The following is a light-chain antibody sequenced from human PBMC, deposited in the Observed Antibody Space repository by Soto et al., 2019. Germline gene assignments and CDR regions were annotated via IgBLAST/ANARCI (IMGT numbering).Light chain of an antibody. CDR1: QNVANY. CDR2: ESS. CDR3: QQRSNWPPDT. J-gene: IGKJ5*01. Sequence: EIVLTQSPATLSLSPGERATLSCRASQNVANYLDWYQQKPGQAPRLLIYESSNRATGIAARFSGSGSGTDFTLTISSLEPEDFAVYYCQQRSNWPPDTFGQGTRLEIK. V-gene: IGKV3-11*01.